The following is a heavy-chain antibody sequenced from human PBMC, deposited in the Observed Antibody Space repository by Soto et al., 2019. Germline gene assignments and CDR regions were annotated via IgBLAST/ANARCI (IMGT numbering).Heavy chain of an antibody. CDR2: IIPIFGTA. CDR1: GGTFSSYA. Sequence: VASVKVSCKASGGTFSSYAISWVRQAPGQGLEWMGGIIPIFGTANYAQKFQGRVTITADESTSTAYMELSSLRSEDTAVYYCARDGKATVTTAHYYGMDVWGQGTTVTVSS. J-gene: IGHJ6*02. D-gene: IGHD4-17*01. CDR3: ARDGKATVTTAHYYGMDV. V-gene: IGHV1-69*13.